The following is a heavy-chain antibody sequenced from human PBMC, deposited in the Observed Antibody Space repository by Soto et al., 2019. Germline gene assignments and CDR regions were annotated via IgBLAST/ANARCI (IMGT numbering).Heavy chain of an antibody. Sequence: GGSLRLSCAASGFTFSSSWMTWVRQAPGKGLAWVANIKEDGSEKYYVDSVKGRFTISRDNTNESLYLQMNSLRAEDTAVYYCARDPAPVGYRGLDVWGQGTTVTVSS. CDR3: ARDPAPVGYRGLDV. J-gene: IGHJ6*02. CDR1: GFTFSSSW. V-gene: IGHV3-7*01. CDR2: IKEDGSEK. D-gene: IGHD5-12*01.